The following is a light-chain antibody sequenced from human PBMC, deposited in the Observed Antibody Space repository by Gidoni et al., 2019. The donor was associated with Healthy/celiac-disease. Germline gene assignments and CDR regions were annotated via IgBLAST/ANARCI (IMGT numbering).Light chain of an antibody. CDR3: SSYTSSSTLVV. CDR1: SRDVGGYNY. Sequence: QSALTQPASVSGSPGQSITIPCTGTSRDVGGYNYVSWYQQHPGKAPKLMIYEVSNRPSGVPDRFSGSKSGNTASLTISGLQAEDEADYYCSSYTSSSTLVVFGGGTKLTVL. V-gene: IGLV2-14*01. CDR2: EVS. J-gene: IGLJ2*01.